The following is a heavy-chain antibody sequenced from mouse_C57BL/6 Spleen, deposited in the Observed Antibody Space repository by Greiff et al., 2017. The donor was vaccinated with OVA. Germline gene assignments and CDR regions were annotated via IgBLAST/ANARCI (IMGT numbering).Heavy chain of an antibody. J-gene: IGHJ4*01. D-gene: IGHD1-1*01. CDR2: INPNYGTT. Sequence: QLKESGPELVKPGASVKISCKASGYSFTDYNLNWVKQSNGKSLEWIGVINPNYGTTRYNQKFKGKATLTVDQSSSTAYMQLNSLTSEDSAVYYCAGDYGSSYDYYAMDYWGQGTSVTVSS. V-gene: IGHV1-39*01. CDR1: GYSFTDYN. CDR3: AGDYGSSYDYYAMDY.